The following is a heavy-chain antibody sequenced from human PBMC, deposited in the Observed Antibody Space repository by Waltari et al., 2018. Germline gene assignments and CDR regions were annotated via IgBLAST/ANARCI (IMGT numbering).Heavy chain of an antibody. J-gene: IGHJ6*03. D-gene: IGHD4-17*01. CDR2: IYHSGST. CDR3: ARQSGYGDLYYYYYMDV. CDR1: GYSISSGYY. V-gene: IGHV4-38-2*01. Sequence: QVQLQESGPGLVKPSETLSLTCAVSGYSISSGYYWGWIRQPPGKGLEWIGSIYHSGSTYYNPSLKSRVTISVDTSKNQFSLKLSSVTAADTAVYYCARQSGYGDLYYYYYMDVWGKGTTVTVSS.